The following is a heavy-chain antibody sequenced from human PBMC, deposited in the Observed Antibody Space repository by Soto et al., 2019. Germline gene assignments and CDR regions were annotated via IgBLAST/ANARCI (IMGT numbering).Heavy chain of an antibody. J-gene: IGHJ4*02. V-gene: IGHV3-30-3*01. Sequence: QVQLVEFGGGVVQPGRSLRLSCAASGFTCSSCAMHWVRQAPGTGLERVALISYDGSNKYYADSVKGRFTISRDNSKNPLYLQMNSLRAEDTAVYYCARDKRDFRFLEWSYYFVYWGKSTLVTVSS. CDR1: GFTCSSCA. D-gene: IGHD3-3*01. CDR3: ARDKRDFRFLEWSYYFVY. CDR2: ISYDGSNK.